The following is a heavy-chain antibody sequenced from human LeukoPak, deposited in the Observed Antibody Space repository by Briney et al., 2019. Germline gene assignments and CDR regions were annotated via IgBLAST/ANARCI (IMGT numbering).Heavy chain of an antibody. CDR1: GFTFSSYA. D-gene: IGHD1-1*01. J-gene: IGHJ4*02. CDR3: ARRPGLERYHFDY. Sequence: GGSLGLSCAASGFTFSSYAISWVRQAPGKGLQWVSTISGSGGSTYYADSVKGRFTISRDNSKNTLYLQMNSLRAEDTAVYYCARRPGLERYHFDYWGQGTLVTVSS. V-gene: IGHV3-23*01. CDR2: ISGSGGST.